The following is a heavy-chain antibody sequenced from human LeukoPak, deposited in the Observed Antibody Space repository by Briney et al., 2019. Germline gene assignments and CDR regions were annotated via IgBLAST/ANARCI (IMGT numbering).Heavy chain of an antibody. CDR3: ATGVATVFTY. D-gene: IGHD5-12*01. V-gene: IGHV1-2*02. CDR2: IDPNSGDT. Sequence: ASVKVSCKASGYTFTAYYIHWVRQALGKGLEWMAWIDPNSGDTWSAPLFQGRVTMTRDTSITTASMELTWLSSDDTAVIYFATGVATVFTYWGQGTLLTVSS. J-gene: IGHJ4*02. CDR1: GYTFTAYY.